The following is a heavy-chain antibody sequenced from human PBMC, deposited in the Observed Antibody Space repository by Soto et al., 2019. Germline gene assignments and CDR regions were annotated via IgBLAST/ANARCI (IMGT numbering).Heavy chain of an antibody. V-gene: IGHV4-39*02. CDR1: GGSISSSDSH. CDR3: TRERQSSSPS. Sequence: QLQLQESGPGLVKPSETLSLTCTVSGGSISSSDSHWAWIRQPPGRGLEWIGSIYYSGTTYYSPSLKSRVTISIDTSKNHFSLRLNSVTAADTAEYYCTRERQSSSPSWGQGTLVTVAS. CDR2: IYYSGTT. J-gene: IGHJ5*02. D-gene: IGHD2-2*01.